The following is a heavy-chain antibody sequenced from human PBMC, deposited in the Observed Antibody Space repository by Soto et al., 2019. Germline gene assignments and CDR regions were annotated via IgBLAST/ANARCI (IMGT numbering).Heavy chain of an antibody. CDR1: GFTFSSYA. CDR3: AKIGTSSSVSLPLVLLDY. J-gene: IGHJ4*02. D-gene: IGHD6-6*01. V-gene: IGHV3-23*01. CDR2: IPGSGGST. Sequence: CGSLSHSCAASGFTFSSYAMSWVRQSPGKGLGGVSAIPGSGGSTYYAGSVKGRFTISRDNSKNTLYLQMNNLRVEDTAVYYCAKIGTSSSVSLPLVLLDYWGQGALVTVSS.